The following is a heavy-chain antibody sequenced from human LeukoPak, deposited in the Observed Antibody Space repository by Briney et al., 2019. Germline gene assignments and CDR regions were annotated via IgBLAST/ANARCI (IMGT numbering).Heavy chain of an antibody. CDR2: INSDGSST. Sequence: PGGSLRLSCAASGFTFSSYWMHWVRQAPGKGLVWASRINSDGSSTSYADSVKGRFTISRDNAKNTLYLQMNSLRAEDTAVYYCARGYYGSGSYYKSRAINWFDPWGQGTLVTVSS. J-gene: IGHJ5*02. CDR1: GFTFSSYW. D-gene: IGHD3-10*01. CDR3: ARGYYGSGSYYKSRAINWFDP. V-gene: IGHV3-74*01.